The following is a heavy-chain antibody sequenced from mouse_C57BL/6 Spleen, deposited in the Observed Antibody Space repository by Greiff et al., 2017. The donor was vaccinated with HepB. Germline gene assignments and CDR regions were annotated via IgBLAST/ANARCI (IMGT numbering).Heavy chain of an antibody. CDR3: ARCQNLYFSGNYFDY. Sequence: VQLQQSGAELARPGASVKLSCKASGYTFTSYGISWVKQRTGQGLEWIGEIYPRSGNTYYNEKFKGKATLTADKSSSTAYMELRSLTSEDSAVYFCARCQNLYFSGNYFDYWGQGTTLTVSS. CDR1: GYTFTSYG. J-gene: IGHJ2*01. CDR2: IYPRSGNT. D-gene: IGHD1-1*01. V-gene: IGHV1-81*01.